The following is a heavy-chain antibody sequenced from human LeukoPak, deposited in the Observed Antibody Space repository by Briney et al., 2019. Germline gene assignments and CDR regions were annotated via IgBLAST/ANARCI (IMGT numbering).Heavy chain of an antibody. Sequence: GGSLRLSCAASGFTFSSYSMNWVRQAPGKGLEWVSSISSSSSYIYYADSVKGRFTISRDNAKNSLYLQMNSLRAEDTAVYYCARTHTYCSGGSCYSSYFDYWGQGTLVTVSS. CDR3: ARTHTYCSGGSCYSSYFDY. V-gene: IGHV3-21*01. CDR1: GFTFSSYS. D-gene: IGHD2-15*01. CDR2: ISSSSSYI. J-gene: IGHJ4*02.